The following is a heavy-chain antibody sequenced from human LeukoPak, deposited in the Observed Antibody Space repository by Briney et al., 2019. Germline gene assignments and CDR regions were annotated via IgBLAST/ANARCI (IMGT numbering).Heavy chain of an antibody. J-gene: IGHJ4*02. D-gene: IGHD3-10*01. CDR1: GYTLTELS. CDR2: SNPNSGDT. CDR3: ARRHFGSGTYVDY. V-gene: IGHV1-2*02. Sequence: ASVKVSCKVSGYTLTELSMHWVRQAPGQGLEWMGWSNPNSGDTNYAQKFQGRVTMTTDTSMTTAYMELRRLRSDDTAVYYCARRHFGSGTYVDYWGQGTLVTVSS.